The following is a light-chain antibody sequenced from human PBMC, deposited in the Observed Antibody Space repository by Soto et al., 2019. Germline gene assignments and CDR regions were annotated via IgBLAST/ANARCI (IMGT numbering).Light chain of an antibody. V-gene: IGLV2-11*01. CDR2: DVS. CDR3: CSYAGSYTHV. Sequence: QSALTQPRSVSGSPGQSVTISCTGTSSDVGGYNYVSWYQQHPGKAPKLMIYDVSKRPSGVPDRFSGPKSGNTASLTISGLQADDEADYYCCSYAGSYTHVFGTGTKLTVL. J-gene: IGLJ1*01. CDR1: SSDVGGYNY.